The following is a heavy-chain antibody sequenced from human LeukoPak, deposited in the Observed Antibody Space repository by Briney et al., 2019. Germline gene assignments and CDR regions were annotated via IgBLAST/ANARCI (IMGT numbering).Heavy chain of an antibody. J-gene: IGHJ4*02. CDR3: ARGSKAAPGTFDY. D-gene: IGHD6-13*01. V-gene: IGHV4-59*01. CDR1: GGSISNYY. CDR2: IYYSGST. Sequence: SETLSLTCTVSGGSISNYYWSWIRQPPGKGLEWIGYIYYSGSTNYNPSLKSRVTISVDTSKNQFSLKLSSVTAADTAVYYCARGSKAAPGTFDYWGQGTLVTVSS.